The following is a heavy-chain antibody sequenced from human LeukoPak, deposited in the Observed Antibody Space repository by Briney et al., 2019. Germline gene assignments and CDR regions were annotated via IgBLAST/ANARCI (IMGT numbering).Heavy chain of an antibody. J-gene: IGHJ5*02. CDR3: ASVRVLEWFEVGYNWFDP. CDR1: GYTFTSYD. D-gene: IGHD3-3*01. V-gene: IGHV1-18*01. CDR2: ISAYNGNT. Sequence: ASVKVSCKASGYTFTSYDINWVRQAPGQGLEWMGWISAYNGNTNYAQKLQGRVTMTTDTSTSTAYMELRSLRSDDTAVYYCASVRVLEWFEVGYNWFDPWGQGTLVTVSS.